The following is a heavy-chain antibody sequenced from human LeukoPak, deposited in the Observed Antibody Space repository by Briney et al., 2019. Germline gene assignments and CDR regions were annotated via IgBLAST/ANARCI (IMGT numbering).Heavy chain of an antibody. CDR2: ISSSGSTI. V-gene: IGHV3-48*03. CDR3: ARALSGGITMTVVVKPIGEFDY. CDR1: GFTFSSYE. J-gene: IGHJ4*02. Sequence: PGGSLRLSCAASGFTFSSYEMNWVRQAPGKGLEWVSYISSSGSTIYYADSVKGRFTISRDNAKNSLYLQMSSLRAEDTAVYYCARALSGGITMTVVVKPIGEFDYWGQGTLVTVSS. D-gene: IGHD3-22*01.